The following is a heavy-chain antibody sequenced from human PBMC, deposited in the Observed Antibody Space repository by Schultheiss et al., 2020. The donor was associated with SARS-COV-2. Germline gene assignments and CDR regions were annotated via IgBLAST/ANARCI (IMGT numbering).Heavy chain of an antibody. CDR3: ARDRGSGYGSGRMDY. V-gene: IGHV3-30-3*01. CDR1: GFTFSSYA. CDR2: ISYDGSNK. J-gene: IGHJ4*02. Sequence: GGSLRLSCAASGFTFSSYAMHWVRQAPGKGLEWVAVISYDGSNKYYADSVKGRFTISRDNSKNTLYLQMNSLRAEDTAVYYCARDRGSGYGSGRMDYWGQGTLVTVSS. D-gene: IGHD3-10*01.